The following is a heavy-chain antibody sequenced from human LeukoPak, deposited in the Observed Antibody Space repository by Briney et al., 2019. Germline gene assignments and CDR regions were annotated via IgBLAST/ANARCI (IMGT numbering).Heavy chain of an antibody. CDR3: ARAPHYSNYGPYYYGMDV. Sequence: GGSLRLSCAASGFTFDDYAMHWVRQAPGKGLEWVSGISWNSGSIGYADSVKGRFTISRDNAKNSLYLQMNSLRAEDTAVYYCARAPHYSNYGPYYYGMDVWGQGTTVTVSS. CDR2: ISWNSGSI. D-gene: IGHD4-11*01. CDR1: GFTFDDYA. V-gene: IGHV3-9*01. J-gene: IGHJ6*02.